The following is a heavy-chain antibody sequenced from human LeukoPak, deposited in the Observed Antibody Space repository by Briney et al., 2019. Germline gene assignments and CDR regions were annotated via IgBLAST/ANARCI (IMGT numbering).Heavy chain of an antibody. J-gene: IGHJ4*02. CDR2: IYYSGST. D-gene: IGHD3-9*01. Sequence: PSETLSLTCTVSGGSVSSSIYYWGWIRQPPGKGLEWIGSIYYSGSTSYNPSLKIRVTISVDTSKNQFSLKLTSVTAADTAVYYCASRNDILTGYVFDFWGQGTLVTVSS. CDR3: ASRNDILTGYVFDF. CDR1: GGSVSSSIYY. V-gene: IGHV4-39*01.